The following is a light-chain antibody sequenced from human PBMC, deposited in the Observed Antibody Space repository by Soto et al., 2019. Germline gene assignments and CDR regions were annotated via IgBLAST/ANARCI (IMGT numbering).Light chain of an antibody. CDR1: QCVSSD. CDR2: DAS. V-gene: IGKV3-11*01. J-gene: IGKJ4*01. CDR3: LQRSNWPLT. Sequence: EIVLTQSPATLSWSPGERGTLSCRASQCVSSDLAWYQQKPGQAPRLHSYDASNKATGIPARFSGSEPGNNFTLTFSSVEHEDFAVYYCLQRSNWPLTFGGGTKVEIK.